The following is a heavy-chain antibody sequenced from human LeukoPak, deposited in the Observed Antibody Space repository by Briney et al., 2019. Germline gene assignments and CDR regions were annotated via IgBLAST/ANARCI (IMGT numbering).Heavy chain of an antibody. V-gene: IGHV4-39*07. CDR3: ARVYRSSSWYFDY. Sequence: SETLSLTCTVSGSSISSSSYYWGWIRQPPGKGLEWIGSIYYSGSTYYNPSLKSRVTISVDTSKNQFSLKLSSGTAADTAVYYCARVYRSSSWYFDYWGQGTLVTVSS. CDR1: GSSISSSSYY. CDR2: IYYSGST. J-gene: IGHJ4*02. D-gene: IGHD6-13*01.